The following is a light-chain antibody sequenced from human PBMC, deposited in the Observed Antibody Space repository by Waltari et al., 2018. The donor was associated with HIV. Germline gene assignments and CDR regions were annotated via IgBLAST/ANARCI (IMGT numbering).Light chain of an antibody. CDR3: SSYTSSSTPHVV. J-gene: IGLJ2*01. CDR2: EVS. CDR1: SSAVGGYNY. Sequence: QSALTQPASVSGSPGQSITISCTGTSSAVGGYNYVSWYQQHPGKAPKLMIYEVSKRPSGVSNRFSGSKSGKTASLTISVLQAEDEADYYCSSYTSSSTPHVVFGGGTKLTVL. V-gene: IGLV2-14*01.